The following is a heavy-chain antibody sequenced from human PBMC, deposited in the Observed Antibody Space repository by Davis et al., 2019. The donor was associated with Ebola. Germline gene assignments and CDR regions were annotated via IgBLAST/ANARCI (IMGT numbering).Heavy chain of an antibody. V-gene: IGHV1-3*01. J-gene: IGHJ4*02. CDR1: GYTFTTYA. Sequence: AASVKASCKASGYTFTTYAMHWVRQAPGQRLEWMGWINAGNGNTKYSQKFQGRVTITRDTSAITAYMDLSSLRSEDTAVYYCARGASGYGVPYYFDYWGQGTLVTVSS. CDR3: ARGASGYGVPYYFDY. D-gene: IGHD5-12*01. CDR2: INAGNGNT.